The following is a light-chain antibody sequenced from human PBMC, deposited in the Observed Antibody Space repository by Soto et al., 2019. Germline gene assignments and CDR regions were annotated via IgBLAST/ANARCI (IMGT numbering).Light chain of an antibody. Sequence: ALTQPRSVSGSPGQSVTISCTGTSSDIGGYNYVSWYQQHPGKAPKLIIYDVSKRPSGVPDRFSGSKSGNTASLTISGLQAEDEADYYCCSYAGSYPYVFGSGTKLTVL. CDR2: DVS. J-gene: IGLJ1*01. CDR3: CSYAGSYPYV. CDR1: SSDIGGYNY. V-gene: IGLV2-11*01.